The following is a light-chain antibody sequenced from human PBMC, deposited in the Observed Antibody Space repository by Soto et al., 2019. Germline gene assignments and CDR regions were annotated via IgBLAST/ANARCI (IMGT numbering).Light chain of an antibody. CDR1: SSNIGSNT. CDR3: AAWDDSLNGVV. V-gene: IGLV1-44*01. CDR2: SNN. Sequence: QSVLTQPPSASGTPGQRVTISCSGSSSNIGSNTVNWYQQVPRTAPKLLIYSNNQRPSGVPDRFSGSKSGTSVSLAISGLXSEDEADYYCAAWDDSLNGVVLGGGTKLTVL. J-gene: IGLJ2*01.